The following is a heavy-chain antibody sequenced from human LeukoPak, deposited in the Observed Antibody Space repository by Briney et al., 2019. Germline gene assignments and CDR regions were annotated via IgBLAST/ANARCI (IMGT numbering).Heavy chain of an antibody. CDR1: GYTFPRYY. J-gene: IGHJ4*02. V-gene: IGHV1-46*01. D-gene: IGHD3-10*01. CDR3: ARDLSEGYYGSGTRYDFDY. Sequence: ASVKVSCKASGYTFPRYYMHWVRQAPGQGLEWMGIINPSGGSTSYAQKFQGRVTMTRDTSTSTVYMELSSLRSEDTAVYYCARDLSEGYYGSGTRYDFDYWGQGTLVTVSS. CDR2: INPSGGST.